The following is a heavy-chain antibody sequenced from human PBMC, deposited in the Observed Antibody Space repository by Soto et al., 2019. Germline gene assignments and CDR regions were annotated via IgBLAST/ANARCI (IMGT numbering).Heavy chain of an antibody. Sequence: PGGSLRLSCAASGFTFSSYAMSWVRQAPGKGLEWVSAISGSGSNTYYADSVKGRFTISRDNSKNTLYLQMNSLRAEDTAVYYCAKEGQQLGGGYFDYWGQGTLVTVSS. CDR3: AKEGQQLGGGYFDY. CDR2: ISGSGSNT. D-gene: IGHD6-13*01. CDR1: GFTFSSYA. J-gene: IGHJ4*02. V-gene: IGHV3-23*01.